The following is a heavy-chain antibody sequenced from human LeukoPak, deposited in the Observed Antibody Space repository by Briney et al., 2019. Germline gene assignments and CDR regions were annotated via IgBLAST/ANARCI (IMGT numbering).Heavy chain of an antibody. Sequence: SETLSLTSTVSGGAISSYYWSWIRQPPGKGLEWIGYIYYSGSTNYNPSLKSRVTISVDTSKNQFSLKLSSVTAADTAVYYCARNEGSGYSAPDAFDIWGQGTMVSVPS. V-gene: IGHV4-59*01. CDR1: GGAISSYY. D-gene: IGHD3-22*01. J-gene: IGHJ3*02. CDR3: ARNEGSGYSAPDAFDI. CDR2: IYYSGST.